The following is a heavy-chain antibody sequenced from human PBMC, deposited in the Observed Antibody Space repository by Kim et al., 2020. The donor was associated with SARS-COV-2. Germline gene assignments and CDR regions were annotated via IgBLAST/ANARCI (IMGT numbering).Heavy chain of an antibody. D-gene: IGHD3-22*01. J-gene: IGHJ3*01. CDR2: IFYSGST. Sequence: SETLSLTCTVFGGSISSYYWSWIRQPPGKGLEWIGYIFYSGSTNYNPSLKSRVTISVDTSQNQFSLKLSSVTAADTAVYYCARDNSHFYDSSGAFDVWGQGTMVTVSS. CDR1: GGSISSYY. V-gene: IGHV4-59*13. CDR3: ARDNSHFYDSSGAFDV.